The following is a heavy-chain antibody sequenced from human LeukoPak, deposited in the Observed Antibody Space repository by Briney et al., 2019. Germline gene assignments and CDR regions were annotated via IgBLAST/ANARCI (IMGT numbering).Heavy chain of an antibody. D-gene: IGHD3-22*01. V-gene: IGHV3-23*01. CDR2: ISGSGGST. CDR1: GFTFSSYA. CDR3: AKNLGYYYDSSGSPFDY. Sequence: GGSLRLSCSASGFTFSSYAMSWVRQAPGKGLEWVSAISGSGGSTYYADSVKGRFTISRDNSKNTLYLQMNSLRAEDTAVYYCAKNLGYYYDSSGSPFDYWGQGTLVTVSS. J-gene: IGHJ4*02.